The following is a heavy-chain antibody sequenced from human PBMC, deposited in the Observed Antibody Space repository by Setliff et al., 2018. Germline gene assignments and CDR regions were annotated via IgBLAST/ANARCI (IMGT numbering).Heavy chain of an antibody. J-gene: IGHJ3*02. CDR3: ARDSRQWLEGGASGDMDI. CDR1: GGTFSSFA. V-gene: IGHV1-69*13. Sequence: SVKVSCKTSGGTFSSFAVSWVRQAPGQRPEWMGRLIPFFGTTTYAQRFQGRVTITADESTTTVFMELNSLRSEDTAIYYCARDSRQWLEGGASGDMDIWGQGTMVTV. CDR2: LIPFFGTT. D-gene: IGHD6-19*01.